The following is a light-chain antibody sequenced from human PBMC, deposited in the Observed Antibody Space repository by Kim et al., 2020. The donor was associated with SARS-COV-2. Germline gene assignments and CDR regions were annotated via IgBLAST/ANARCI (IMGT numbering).Light chain of an antibody. V-gene: IGKV3-20*01. Sequence: PGNRAPLSWRARQSLTSSYLPLYQQKPGQAPRLLIYGASSGATGIPDRFSGSGSGADFTLTVSRLEPEDFAVYYCQQYDRSPPWTFGQGTKVDIK. CDR1: QSLTSSY. CDR2: GAS. J-gene: IGKJ1*01. CDR3: QQYDRSPPWT.